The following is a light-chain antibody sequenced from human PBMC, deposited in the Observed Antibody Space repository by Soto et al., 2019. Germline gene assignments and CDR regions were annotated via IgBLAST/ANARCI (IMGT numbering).Light chain of an antibody. Sequence: DIQMTQSPSSLSASVGDRVTITCRASQSISSYLNWYQQKPGKAPKLLIYAASSLQSGVPSRFSGSGSGTGFTLTISSLQPEDFATYYCQQGYSTPLTFGGGTKVDIK. CDR2: AAS. CDR3: QQGYSTPLT. J-gene: IGKJ4*01. CDR1: QSISSY. V-gene: IGKV1-39*01.